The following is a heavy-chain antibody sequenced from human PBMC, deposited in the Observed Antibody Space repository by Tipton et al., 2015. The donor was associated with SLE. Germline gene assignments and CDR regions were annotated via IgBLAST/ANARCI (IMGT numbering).Heavy chain of an antibody. CDR2: IYTSGST. D-gene: IGHD7-27*01. V-gene: IGHV4-4*08. CDR3: ARPALKLLTGDAFDI. J-gene: IGHJ3*02. CDR1: GGSISSYY. Sequence: TLSLTCTVSGGSISSYYWRWIRQPPGKGLEWIGYIYTSGSTNYNPSLKSRVTISVDTSKNQFSLKLSSVTAADTAVYYCARPALKLLTGDAFDIWGQGTMVTVSS.